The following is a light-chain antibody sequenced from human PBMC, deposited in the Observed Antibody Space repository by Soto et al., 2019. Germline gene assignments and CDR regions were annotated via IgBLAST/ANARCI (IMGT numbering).Light chain of an antibody. Sequence: ETVMTQSPATLSVSPGQGATLSCRASQRVGNDLAWYQQKPVQAPTLLLYDASTRATGIPATFSGSGSGTDFTLTISSLEPEDFAVYYCQQRSNWPPITFGQGTRLEIK. CDR3: QQRSNWPPIT. J-gene: IGKJ5*01. CDR2: DAS. CDR1: QRVGND. V-gene: IGKV3-11*01.